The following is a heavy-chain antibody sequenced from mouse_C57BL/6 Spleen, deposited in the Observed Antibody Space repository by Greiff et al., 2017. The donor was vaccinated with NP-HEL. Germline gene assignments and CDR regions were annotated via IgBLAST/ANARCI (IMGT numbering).Heavy chain of an antibody. CDR3: ARLYHDGSRGYFDV. J-gene: IGHJ1*03. D-gene: IGHD1-1*01. CDR2: IYPGCGST. V-gene: IGHV1-55*01. CDR1: GYTFTSYW. Sequence: QVQLQQPGAELVKPGASVKMSCKASGYTFTSYWITWVKQRPGPGLEWFGVIYPGCGSTNYNEKFKSKATLTVDTSSSTAYMQLSSLTSEDSAVYYCARLYHDGSRGYFDVWGTGTTGTGSS.